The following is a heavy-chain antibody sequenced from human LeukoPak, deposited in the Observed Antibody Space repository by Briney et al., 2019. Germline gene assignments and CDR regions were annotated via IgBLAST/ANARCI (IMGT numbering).Heavy chain of an antibody. CDR2: IGTSGSTI. Sequence: GGSLRLSCAASGFTFSSYTMNWVRQAPGKGLEWVSYIGTSGSTIYYADSVKGRFTISRDNAKNSLYLQMNSLRAEDTAVYYCAGDWAWGFDYWGQGTLVTVSS. CDR3: AGDWAWGFDY. J-gene: IGHJ4*02. D-gene: IGHD3-16*01. V-gene: IGHV3-48*01. CDR1: GFTFSSYT.